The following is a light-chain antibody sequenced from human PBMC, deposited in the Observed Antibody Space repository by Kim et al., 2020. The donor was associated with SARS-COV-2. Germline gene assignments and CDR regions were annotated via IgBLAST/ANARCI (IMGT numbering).Light chain of an antibody. Sequence: EIVLTQSPATLSLSPGERATLSCRASQSVSSYLAWYQQKPGQAPRLLIYDASNRATGIPARFSGSGSGTDFTLTISSLEPEDFAVYYCQHRHNWPPLTFGGGTKVDIK. J-gene: IGKJ4*01. CDR2: DAS. V-gene: IGKV3-11*01. CDR3: QHRHNWPPLT. CDR1: QSVSSY.